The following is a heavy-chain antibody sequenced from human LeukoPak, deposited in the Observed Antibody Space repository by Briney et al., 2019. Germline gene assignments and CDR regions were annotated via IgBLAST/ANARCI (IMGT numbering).Heavy chain of an antibody. CDR1: GFTFSSYA. V-gene: IGHV3-23*01. Sequence: GGSLRLSCAASGFTFSSYAMSWARQAPGKGLEWVSAISGSGGSTYYADSVKGRFTISRDNSKNTLYLQMNSLRAEDTAVYYCAKVQGGATDAFDIWGQGTMVTVSS. J-gene: IGHJ3*02. D-gene: IGHD1-26*01. CDR2: ISGSGGST. CDR3: AKVQGGATDAFDI.